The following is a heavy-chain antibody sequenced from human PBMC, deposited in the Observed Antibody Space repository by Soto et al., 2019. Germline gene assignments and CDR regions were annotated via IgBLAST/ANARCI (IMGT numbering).Heavy chain of an antibody. CDR3: ASRDPGTSVDY. Sequence: QVQLQESGPGLVKPSGTLSLTCAVSGGSFTSNNWWTWVRQPPGQGLEWLGEIYRTGRTNYNPSLKSLVTISLDKPENQFSLKVTSLTAADTAVYYCASRDPGTSVDYWGQGTLVTVSS. CDR1: GGSFTSNNW. CDR2: IYRTGRT. D-gene: IGHD1-7*01. V-gene: IGHV4-4*02. J-gene: IGHJ4*02.